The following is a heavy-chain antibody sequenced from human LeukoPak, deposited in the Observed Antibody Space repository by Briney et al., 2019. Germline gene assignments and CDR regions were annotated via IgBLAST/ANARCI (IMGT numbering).Heavy chain of an antibody. J-gene: IGHJ6*03. Sequence: GGSLRLSCAASGFTFSSYWMHWVRQAPGKGLVWVSRINADGSSTSYADSVKGRSTISRDNAKNTLYLQMNSLRAEDTAIYYCARDPSYSIYYYMDVWGKGTTVTVSS. CDR1: GFTFSSYW. CDR2: INADGSST. CDR3: ARDPSYSIYYYMDV. V-gene: IGHV3-74*01. D-gene: IGHD4-11*01.